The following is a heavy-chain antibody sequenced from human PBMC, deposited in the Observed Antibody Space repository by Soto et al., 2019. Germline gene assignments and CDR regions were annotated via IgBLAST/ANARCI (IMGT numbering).Heavy chain of an antibody. CDR3: ARALNPYDYDSSGSLPYYFDY. D-gene: IGHD3-22*01. CDR1: EGTLASYA. CDR2: YIPSFGTA. J-gene: IGHJ4*02. V-gene: IGHV1-69*06. Sequence: GASVKVSSKASEGTLASYASAWVGRPPGRGLDWWGGYIPSFGTATSAQKFKGKVTITADKSTRTAYMELSSMRSEDTAVYYCARALNPYDYDSSGSLPYYFDYWGQGTLVTLSS.